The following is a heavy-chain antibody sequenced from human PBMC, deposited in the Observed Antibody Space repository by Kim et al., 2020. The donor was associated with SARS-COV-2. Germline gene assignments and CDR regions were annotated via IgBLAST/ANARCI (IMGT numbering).Heavy chain of an antibody. D-gene: IGHD3-9*01. V-gene: IGHV3-33*01. CDR2: IWYYGSNK. CDR1: GFTFSSYG. CDR3: ARGNILTGYAHLYYYYGMDV. Sequence: GGSLRLSCAASGFTFSSYGMHWVRQAPGKGLEWVAVIWYYGSNKYYADSVKGRFTISRDNSKNTLYLQMNSLRAEDTAVYYCARGNILTGYAHLYYYYGMDVWGQGTTVTVSS. J-gene: IGHJ6*02.